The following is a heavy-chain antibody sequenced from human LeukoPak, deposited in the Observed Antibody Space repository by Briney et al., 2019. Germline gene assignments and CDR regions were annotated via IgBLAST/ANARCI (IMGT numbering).Heavy chain of an antibody. CDR1: GGSVSSGSYY. J-gene: IGHJ5*02. V-gene: IGHV4-61*01. D-gene: IGHD6-19*01. CDR2: IYYSGST. CDR3: ARDNPYSSGSWFDP. Sequence: SETLSLTCTVSGGSVSSGSYYWSWIRQPPGKGLEWIGYIYYSGSTNYNPSLRSRVTISVDTSKNQFSLKLSSVTAADTAVYYCARDNPYSSGSWFDPWGQGTLVTVSS.